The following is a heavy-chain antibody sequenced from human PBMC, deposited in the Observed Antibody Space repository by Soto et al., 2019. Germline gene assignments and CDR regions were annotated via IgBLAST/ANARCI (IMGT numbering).Heavy chain of an antibody. J-gene: IGHJ5*02. CDR1: GASISGFY. Sequence: PSETLSLTCTVSGASISGFYWSWMRKSAGKGLEWIGRIYATGTTDYNPSLMSRVMMSVDTSKKQFSLKLRSVTAADTAVYYCVRDGTKTLRDWFDPWGQGISVTVSS. CDR3: VRDGTKTLRDWFDP. CDR2: IYATGTT. V-gene: IGHV4-4*07. D-gene: IGHD1-1*01.